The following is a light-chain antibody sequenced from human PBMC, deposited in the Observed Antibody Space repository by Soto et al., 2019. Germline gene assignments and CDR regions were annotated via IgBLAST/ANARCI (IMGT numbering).Light chain of an antibody. V-gene: IGKV3-20*01. CDR1: QSVSSGN. CDR2: GAS. Sequence: IVLTQSPGTLSLSPGERATLSCRASQSVSSGNLVWYQQKPGQAPRLLIYGASSRASGIPDRFSGSGYGTDFTLTITRLEPEDFALYYCQHYNNLPVTLSVRTKVHI. CDR3: QHYNNLPVT. J-gene: IGKJ4*01.